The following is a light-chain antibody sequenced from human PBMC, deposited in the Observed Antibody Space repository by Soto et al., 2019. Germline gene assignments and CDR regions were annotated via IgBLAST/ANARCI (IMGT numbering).Light chain of an antibody. V-gene: IGLV3-1*01. Sequence: SYELTQPPSVSVSPGQTASITCSGDKLGDRYTYWYQQKPGQSPVLVIYQDTKRPSGIPERFSGSNSGNTATLTVSGTQAVDEADYYCQAWDSRTHVVFGGGTQLTV. CDR1: KLGDRY. CDR3: QAWDSRTHVV. J-gene: IGLJ2*01. CDR2: QDT.